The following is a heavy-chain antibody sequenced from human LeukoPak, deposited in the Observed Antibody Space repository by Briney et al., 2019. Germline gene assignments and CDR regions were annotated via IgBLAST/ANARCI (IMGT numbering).Heavy chain of an antibody. D-gene: IGHD2-15*01. CDR1: GYTFTSYD. CDR2: MNPNSGNT. V-gene: IGHV1-8*01. CDR3: ARRLESLDEDIVVVVAADNWFDP. J-gene: IGHJ5*02. Sequence: ASVKVSCKASGYTFTSYDINWVRQATGQGLEWMGWMNPNSGNTGYAQKFQGRVAMTRNTSISTAYMERSSLRSEDTAVYYCARRLESLDEDIVVVVAADNWFDPWGQGTLVTVSS.